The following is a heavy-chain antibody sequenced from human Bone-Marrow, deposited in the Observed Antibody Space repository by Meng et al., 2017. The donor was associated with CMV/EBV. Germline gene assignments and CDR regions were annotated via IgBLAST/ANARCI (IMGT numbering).Heavy chain of an antibody. V-gene: IGHV3-21*01. CDR3: ARDPVVSGDYYFDY. CDR2: ISSSISYI. Sequence: GESLKISCAASGFTFSSYSMNWVRQAPGKGLEWVSSISSSISYIYYADSVKGRFTISRDNAKNSLYLQMNSLRAEDTAVYYCARDPVVSGDYYFDYWGQGKLVTVSS. D-gene: IGHD2-15*01. J-gene: IGHJ4*02. CDR1: GFTFSSYS.